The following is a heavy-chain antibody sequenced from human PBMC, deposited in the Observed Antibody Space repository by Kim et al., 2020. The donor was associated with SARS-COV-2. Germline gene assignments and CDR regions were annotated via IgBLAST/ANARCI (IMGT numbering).Heavy chain of an antibody. Sequence: GGSLRLSCAAPGFTFINYAMSWVRQAPRKGLEWVSSISGGSVSIYYADSVRGRFTISRDNSKNTLYLQMNSLRAEDTAVYYCAKFFTPESLTSPFDDWGQGTLVTVSS. CDR2: ISGGSVSI. CDR3: AKFFTPESLTSPFDD. D-gene: IGHD7-27*01. CDR1: GFTFINYA. V-gene: IGHV3-23*01. J-gene: IGHJ4*02.